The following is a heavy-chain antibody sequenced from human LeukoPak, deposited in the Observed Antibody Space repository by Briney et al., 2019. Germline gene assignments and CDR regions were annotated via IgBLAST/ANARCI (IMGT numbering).Heavy chain of an antibody. CDR1: GGSFSGYY. Sequence: SETLSLTCAVYGGSFSGYYWSWIRQPPGKGLEWIGEIINSGSTNYNPSLKSRVTISVDTSKNQFSLKLSSVTAADTAVYYCAREPRRGYSSSWGYYYYYYMDVWGEGTTVTVSS. CDR2: IINSGST. CDR3: AREPRRGYSSSWGYYYYYYMDV. D-gene: IGHD6-13*01. J-gene: IGHJ6*03. V-gene: IGHV4-34*12.